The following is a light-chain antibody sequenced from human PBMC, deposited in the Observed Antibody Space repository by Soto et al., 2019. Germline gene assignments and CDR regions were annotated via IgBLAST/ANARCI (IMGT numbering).Light chain of an antibody. CDR3: QQYSSYSA. CDR1: QNIYNW. J-gene: IGKJ2*01. V-gene: IGKV1-5*03. CDR2: KAS. Sequence: DIQMTQSPSSLSASVGDRVAITCRASQNIYNWLAWYQQKPGKAPKLLMYKASSLESGVPSRFSGSGYGTEFPLSISSLQPDDSATYYCQQYSSYSAFGQGTKLEIK.